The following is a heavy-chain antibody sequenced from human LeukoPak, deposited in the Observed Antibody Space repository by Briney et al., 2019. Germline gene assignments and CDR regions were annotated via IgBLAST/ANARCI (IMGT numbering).Heavy chain of an antibody. V-gene: IGHV4-34*01. Sequence: SETLSLTCAVYGGSFSGYYWSWIRQPPGKGLEWIGEINHSGSTNYNPSLKSRVTISVDTSKNQFSLKLSSVTAADTAVYYCARGSGWSDTLPTSNWFDPWGQGTLVTVSS. D-gene: IGHD6-19*01. CDR1: GGSFSGYY. CDR3: ARGSGWSDTLPTSNWFDP. J-gene: IGHJ5*02. CDR2: INHSGST.